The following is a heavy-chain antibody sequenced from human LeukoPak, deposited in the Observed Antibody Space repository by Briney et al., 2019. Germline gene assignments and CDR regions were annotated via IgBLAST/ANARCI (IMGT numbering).Heavy chain of an antibody. J-gene: IGHJ4*02. CDR3: AKDRLNYYGSGSYLFDY. CDR1: GFTFSSYW. Sequence: GGSLRLSCAASGFTFSSYWMSWVRQAPGKGLEWVANIKQDGSEKYYVDSVKGRFTISRDNSKNTLYLQMNSLRAEDTAVYYCAKDRLNYYGSGSYLFDYWGQGTLVTVSS. CDR2: IKQDGSEK. V-gene: IGHV3-7*03. D-gene: IGHD3-10*01.